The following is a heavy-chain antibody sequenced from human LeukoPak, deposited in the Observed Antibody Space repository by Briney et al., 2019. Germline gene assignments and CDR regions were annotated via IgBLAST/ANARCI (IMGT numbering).Heavy chain of an antibody. CDR2: IYPGDSDT. Sequence: GESLKISFKGSGYSFTSYWIGWVRQMPGKGLECVGIIYPGDSDTRYSQSFQGQVTISADKSISTAYLQWSSLKASDTARYYCARHRRRWELESYYYYGMDVWGQGTTVTVSS. V-gene: IGHV5-51*01. D-gene: IGHD1-26*01. CDR1: GYSFTSYW. J-gene: IGHJ6*02. CDR3: ARHRRRWELESYYYYGMDV.